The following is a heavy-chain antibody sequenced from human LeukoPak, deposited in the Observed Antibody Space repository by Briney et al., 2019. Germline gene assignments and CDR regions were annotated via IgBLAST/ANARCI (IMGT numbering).Heavy chain of an antibody. CDR3: ARNGYYCIDV. CDR1: GFTFSSYE. V-gene: IGHV3-48*03. Sequence: GGSLRLSCAASGFTFSSYEMNWVRQAPGKGLEWVSYISSTGTTIYYADSVKGRFTISRDNAKNSLYLQMNSLRAEDTAVYYCARNGYYCIDVWGKGTTVTVSS. CDR2: ISSTGTTI. J-gene: IGHJ6*03. D-gene: IGHD2-8*01.